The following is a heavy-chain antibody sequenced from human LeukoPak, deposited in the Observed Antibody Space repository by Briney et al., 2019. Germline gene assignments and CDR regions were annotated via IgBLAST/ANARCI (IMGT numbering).Heavy chain of an antibody. CDR3: ARGATTVTYYYFNY. V-gene: IGHV5-51*01. J-gene: IGHJ4*02. D-gene: IGHD4-17*01. CDR2: IYPGDSDT. Sequence: GESLKISCKGPGYSFTNYWIGWVRQMPGKGLEWMGIIYPGDSDTRYSPSFQGQVTISADKSISTAYLQWNSLKASDTAIYYCARGATTVTYYYFNYWGQGTLVTVSS. CDR1: GYSFTNYW.